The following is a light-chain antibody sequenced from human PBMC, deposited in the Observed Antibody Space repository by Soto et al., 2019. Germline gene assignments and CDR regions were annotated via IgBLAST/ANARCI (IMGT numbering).Light chain of an antibody. J-gene: IGKJ3*01. CDR2: VQS. V-gene: IGKV3-15*01. Sequence: EKVLTQSPATLSVSPGERATLSCRASQSVSSNLAGYQQKPGQAPSLLIYVQSTRATGIPARFSGSGSGTEFTLTISSLQSEDFAVYYCQQYNNWPFTFGPGTKVDIK. CDR1: QSVSSN. CDR3: QQYNNWPFT.